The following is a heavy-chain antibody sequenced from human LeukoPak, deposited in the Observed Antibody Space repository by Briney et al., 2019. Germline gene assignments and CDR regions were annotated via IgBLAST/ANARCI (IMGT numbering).Heavy chain of an antibody. CDR1: GYTFTSYD. D-gene: IGHD4-23*01. V-gene: IGHV1-8*01. Sequence: ASVKVSCKASGYTFTSYDINWVRQATGQGLGWMGWMNPNSGNTGYAQKFQGRVTMTRNTSISTAYMELSSLRAEDTAVYYCATDRKVGTWDPRFNYWGQGTLVTVSS. J-gene: IGHJ4*02. CDR3: ATDRKVGTWDPRFNY. CDR2: MNPNSGNT.